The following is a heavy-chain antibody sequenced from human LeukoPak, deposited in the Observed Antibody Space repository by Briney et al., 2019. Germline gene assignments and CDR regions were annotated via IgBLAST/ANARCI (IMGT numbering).Heavy chain of an antibody. D-gene: IGHD1-26*01. CDR3: ARARANSDFDY. CDR2: MNPNSGNT. CDR1: GYTFTSYD. J-gene: IGHJ4*02. Sequence: ASVKVSCKASGYTFTSYDINWVRQATGQGLEWMGWMNPNSGNTGYAQKFQGRVTITRNTSISTACMELCSLGSEDTAVYYCARARANSDFDYWGQGTLVTVSS. V-gene: IGHV1-8*03.